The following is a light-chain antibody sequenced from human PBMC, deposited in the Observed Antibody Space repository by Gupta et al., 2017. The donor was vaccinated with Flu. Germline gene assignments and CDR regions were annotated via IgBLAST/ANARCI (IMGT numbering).Light chain of an antibody. CDR2: GAS. Sequence: EIVMTQSPATLSVSPGERATLSCRASESVSSDLAWYQQKPGQAPRLLIYGASTRATDIPARFSGSGSGTEFTLTTSSLQSEDSAVYYCQQYNNWPLYTFGQGTKLEIK. CDR3: QQYNNWPLYT. V-gene: IGKV3-15*01. J-gene: IGKJ2*01. CDR1: ESVSSD.